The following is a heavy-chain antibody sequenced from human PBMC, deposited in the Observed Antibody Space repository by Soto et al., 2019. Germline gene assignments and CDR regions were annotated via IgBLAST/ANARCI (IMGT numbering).Heavy chain of an antibody. D-gene: IGHD5-18*01. CDR3: ARIPRYSFPTSDDLDS. CDR2: IIPIFGTT. V-gene: IGHV1-69*06. J-gene: IGHJ4*02. Sequence: QMQLVQSGAEVKKPGSSVKVSCKASGGTFSSYAISWVRQAPGQGLEWLGEIIPIFGTTKYAQNLQGRVTLTADKSTSTAYMELSSLGSEDTAVYYCARIPRYSFPTSDDLDSWGQGTLVTVSS. CDR1: GGTFSSYA.